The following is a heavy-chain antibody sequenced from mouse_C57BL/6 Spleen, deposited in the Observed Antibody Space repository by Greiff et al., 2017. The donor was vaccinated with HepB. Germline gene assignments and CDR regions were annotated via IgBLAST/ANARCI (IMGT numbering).Heavy chain of an antibody. CDR3: ARSSSQLGNYFDY. D-gene: IGHD4-1*02. CDR1: GFTFTDYY. V-gene: IGHV7-3*01. Sequence: EVKLVESGGGLVQPGGSLSLSCAASGFTFTDYYMSWVRQPPGKALEWLGFIRNKANGYTTEYSASVKGRFTISSDNSQSILYLQMNALRAEDSATYYCARSSSQLGNYFDYWGQGTTLTVSS. CDR2: IRNKANGYTT. J-gene: IGHJ2*01.